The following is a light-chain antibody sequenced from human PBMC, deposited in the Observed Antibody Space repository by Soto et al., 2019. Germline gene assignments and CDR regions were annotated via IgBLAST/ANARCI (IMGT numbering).Light chain of an antibody. J-gene: IGLJ2*01. CDR3: CSYAGSSTFRV. CDR2: EGS. Sequence: QSVLTQPASVSGSPGQSITISCTGTSSDVGSYNLVSWYQQHPGKAPKLMIYEGSKRPSGVSNRFSGSKSGNTASLTISGLQAEDDADYYCCSYAGSSTFRVFGGGTKLTVL. CDR1: SSDVGSYNL. V-gene: IGLV2-23*03.